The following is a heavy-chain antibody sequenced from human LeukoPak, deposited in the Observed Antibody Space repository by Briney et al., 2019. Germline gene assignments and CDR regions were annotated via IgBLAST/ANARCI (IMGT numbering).Heavy chain of an antibody. Sequence: SEPLSLPCTVPVGPTIIYYGTGIRRAPGKEREGIGYIYTTGTTNYNPSLKSRVTISGDTSKNQFSLSLSSVTAADTAVYYCAYGDYYYYMDVWGKGTTVTVSS. CDR1: VGPTIIYY. J-gene: IGHJ6*03. CDR2: IYTTGTT. CDR3: AYGDYYYYMDV. V-gene: IGHV4-4*08. D-gene: IGHD4-17*01.